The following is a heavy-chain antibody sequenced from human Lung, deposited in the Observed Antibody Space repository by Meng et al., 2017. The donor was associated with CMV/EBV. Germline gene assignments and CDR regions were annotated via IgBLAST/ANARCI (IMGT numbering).Heavy chain of an antibody. CDR3: ARAGHFFDYGDF. J-gene: IGHJ4*02. V-gene: IGHV4-59*01. CDR1: GGYIHNYY. CDR2: IYSNGNT. D-gene: IGHD3-16*01. Sequence: QVQLQESGPGPVKPSETLSVTCTVSGGYIHNYYWGLIRQPPGKGLEWIGQIYSNGNTNYNPSLGSRVTISVDTSKSQFSLHLRSVTTEDTAVYFCARAGHFFDYGDFWGPGILVTVSS.